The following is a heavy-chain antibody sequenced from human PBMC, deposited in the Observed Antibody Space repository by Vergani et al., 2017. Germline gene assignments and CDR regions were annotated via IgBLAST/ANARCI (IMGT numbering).Heavy chain of an antibody. Sequence: QLQLQESGPGLVKPSETLSLTCTVSGGSISSSSYYWGWIRQPPGKGLEWIGSIYYSGSTYYTPSLKSRVTISVDTSKNQFSRKLCSVTAADTADYYWAIARVRGVTLNWFDPWGQGTLVTVSS. V-gene: IGHV4-39*07. CDR2: IYYSGST. D-gene: IGHD3-10*01. J-gene: IGHJ5*02. CDR3: AIARVRGVTLNWFDP. CDR1: GGSISSSSYY.